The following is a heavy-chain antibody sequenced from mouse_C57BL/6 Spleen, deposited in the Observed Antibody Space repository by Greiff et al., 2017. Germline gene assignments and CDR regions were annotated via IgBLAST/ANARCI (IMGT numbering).Heavy chain of an antibody. CDR1: GFSFNTYA. Sequence: EVQGVESGGGLVQPKGSLKLSCAASGFSFNTYAMNWVRQAPGKGLEWVARIRSKSNNYATYYADSVKDRFTISRDDSESMLYLQMYNLKTEDPAMYYCVRQGYDYEPAWFAYWGQGTLVTVSA. CDR3: VRQGYDYEPAWFAY. CDR2: IRSKSNNYAT. J-gene: IGHJ3*01. D-gene: IGHD2-4*01. V-gene: IGHV10-1*01.